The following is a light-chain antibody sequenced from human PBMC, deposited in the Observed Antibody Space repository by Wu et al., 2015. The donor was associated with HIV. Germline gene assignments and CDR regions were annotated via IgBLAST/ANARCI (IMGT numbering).Light chain of an antibody. CDR1: QTISGN. Sequence: VVMTQSPATLSVSPGETATLSCRASQTISGNLAWYQQTPGQAPRLLFYGASTRATGIPARFSASGSGTEFTLTISSLQSEDFAVYYCQHYNDCMWTFGHGTKV. J-gene: IGKJ1*01. V-gene: IGKV3-15*01. CDR3: QHYNDCMWT. CDR2: GAS.